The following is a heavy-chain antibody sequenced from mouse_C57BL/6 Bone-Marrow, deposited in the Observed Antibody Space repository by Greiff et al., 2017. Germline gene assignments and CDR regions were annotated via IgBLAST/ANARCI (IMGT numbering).Heavy chain of an antibody. CDR3: ARSTTVVEPFFWYFRV. J-gene: IGHJ1*03. Sequence: QVQLQQSGAELVRPGASVRLSCKASGYTFTDYYINWVKQRPGQGLEWIARIYPGSGNTYYNEKFKGKATLTAEKSSSTAYMQLSSLTSEDSAVYFCARSTTVVEPFFWYFRVWGTRTTVTVSS. CDR1: GYTFTDYY. D-gene: IGHD1-1*01. CDR2: IYPGSGNT. V-gene: IGHV1-76*01.